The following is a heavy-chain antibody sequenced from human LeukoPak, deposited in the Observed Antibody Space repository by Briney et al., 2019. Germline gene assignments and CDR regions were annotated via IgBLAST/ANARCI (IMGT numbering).Heavy chain of an antibody. CDR2: ISGSGGST. CDR1: GFTFSSYA. V-gene: IGHV3-23*01. Sequence: GGSLRLSCAASGFTFSSYAMSWVRQAPGKGLEWVSAISGSGGSTYYADSVKGRFTISRDNSKNTLYLQMNSLRAEDTAVYYCARDGTLGYCSGGNCYSNYWGQGTLVTVPS. D-gene: IGHD2-15*01. J-gene: IGHJ4*02. CDR3: ARDGTLGYCSGGNCYSNY.